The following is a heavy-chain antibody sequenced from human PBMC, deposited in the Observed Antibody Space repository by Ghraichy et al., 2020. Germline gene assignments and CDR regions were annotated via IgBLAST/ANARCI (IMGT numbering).Heavy chain of an antibody. CDR2: LYYGAGST. CDR3: ARGQQWLGRPSALDI. V-gene: IGHV3-53*01. D-gene: IGHD6-19*01. Sequence: GGSLRLSCAVSGLSVNDHYMNWVRQAPGEGLEWVAILYYGAGSTAYAASVKGRFTISRDNSKNTLFLQMNGLRVEDTAVYYCARGQQWLGRPSALDIWGQWTLVSVSS. CDR1: GLSVNDHY. J-gene: IGHJ3*02.